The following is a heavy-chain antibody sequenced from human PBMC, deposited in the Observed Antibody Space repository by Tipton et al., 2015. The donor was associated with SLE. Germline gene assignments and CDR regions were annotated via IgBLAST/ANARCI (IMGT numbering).Heavy chain of an antibody. CDR3: ARTERVYYYMDV. J-gene: IGHJ6*03. V-gene: IGHV1-18*01. CDR1: GYTLSTYG. Sequence: QSGAEVKKPGDSVKVSCKASGYTLSTYGFSWVRQAPGQGLEWMGWISPYNGNTYFQQKFQGRVTITADTSTSTAYMEMSSLRSEDTGVYYCARTERVYYYMDVWGKGTTVTVSS. CDR2: ISPYNGNT.